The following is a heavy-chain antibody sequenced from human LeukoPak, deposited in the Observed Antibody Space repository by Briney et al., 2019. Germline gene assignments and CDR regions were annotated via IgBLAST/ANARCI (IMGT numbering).Heavy chain of an antibody. CDR3: ARTLYYYYGMDV. CDR2: IYYSGST. Sequence: SETLSLTCTVSGGSISSYYWSWTRQPPGKGLEWIGYIYYSGSTNYNPSLKSRVTISVDTSKNQFSLKLSSVTAADTAVYYCARTLYYYYGMDVWGQGTTVTVSS. CDR1: GGSISSYY. V-gene: IGHV4-59*08. J-gene: IGHJ6*02.